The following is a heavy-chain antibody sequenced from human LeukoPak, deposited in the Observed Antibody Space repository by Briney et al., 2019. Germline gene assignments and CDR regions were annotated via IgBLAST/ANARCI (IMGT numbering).Heavy chain of an antibody. CDR3: ARVSTGTTFFDY. CDR1: GYTLTGYY. V-gene: IGHV1-2*02. Sequence: ASVKVSCKASGYTLTGYYMHWVRQAPGQGLEWMGWINPNSGGTNYAQKFQGRVTMTRDTSISTAYVDLSRLRSDDTAVYYCARVSTGTTFFDYWGQGTLVTVSS. D-gene: IGHD1-7*01. J-gene: IGHJ4*02. CDR2: INPNSGGT.